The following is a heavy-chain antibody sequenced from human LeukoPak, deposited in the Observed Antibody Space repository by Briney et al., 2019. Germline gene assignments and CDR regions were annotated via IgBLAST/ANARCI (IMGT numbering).Heavy chain of an antibody. CDR2: IYYSGST. J-gene: IGHJ4*02. V-gene: IGHV4-59*01. CDR3: ARRSGGYGGNYFDY. D-gene: IGHD5-12*01. Sequence: PSETLSPTCPVAGGSISIYYWSWIRQPPGKGLEWIGYIYYSGSTKYNPSLKSRVTISVDTSKNQFSLKLSSVTAADTAVYYCARRSGGYGGNYFDYWGQGTLVTVSS. CDR1: GGSISIYY.